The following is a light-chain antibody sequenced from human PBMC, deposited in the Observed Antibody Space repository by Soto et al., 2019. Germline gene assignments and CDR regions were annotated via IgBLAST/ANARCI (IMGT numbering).Light chain of an antibody. V-gene: IGKV3-20*01. CDR1: QSVSSNY. Sequence: TQSPGTLSLSPGERASLSFSSSQSVSSNYLAWYQQKSGQAPSLLIYDVSRRATGIPERFSGSGSGTDFTLIISRLEPEDFAVYYCQQYGSSPRTFGQGTKVDI. J-gene: IGKJ1*01. CDR2: DVS. CDR3: QQYGSSPRT.